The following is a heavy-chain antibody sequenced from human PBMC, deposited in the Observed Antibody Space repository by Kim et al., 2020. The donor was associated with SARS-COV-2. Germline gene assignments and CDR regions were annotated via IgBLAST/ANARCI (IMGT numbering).Heavy chain of an antibody. D-gene: IGHD7-27*01. CDR1: PFTFSSFW. CDR3: ARGLNWGLGRYFDL. CDR2: IKQDGSEK. Sequence: GGSLRLSCVVSPFTFSSFWMSWVRQAPGKGLEWVANIKQDGSEKDYVDSVKGRFTISRDNSKNSLYLQMNSLRAEDTAVYYCARGLNWGLGRYFDLWGRGTLVTVSS. V-gene: IGHV3-7*04. J-gene: IGHJ2*01.